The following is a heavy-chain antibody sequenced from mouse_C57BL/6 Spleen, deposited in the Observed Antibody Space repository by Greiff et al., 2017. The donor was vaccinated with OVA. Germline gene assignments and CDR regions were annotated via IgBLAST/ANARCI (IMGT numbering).Heavy chain of an antibody. CDR2: IDPANGNT. D-gene: IGHD1-1*01. CDR3: AATTVVAPGFAY. V-gene: IGHV14-3*01. CDR1: GFNIKNTY. Sequence: EVKLLESVAELVRPGASVKLSCTASGFNIKNTYMHWVKQRPEQGLEWIGRIDPANGNTKYAPKFQGKATITADTSSNTAYLQLSSLTSEDTAIYYCAATTVVAPGFAYWGQGTLVTVSA. J-gene: IGHJ3*01.